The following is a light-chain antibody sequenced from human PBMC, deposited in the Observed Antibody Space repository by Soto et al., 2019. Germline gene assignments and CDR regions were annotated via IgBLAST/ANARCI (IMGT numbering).Light chain of an antibody. Sequence: IQLTQSPSSLSASVGDRVTITCRASQGISSYLAWYQQKPGKAPKLLISAASTLQSGVPSTFSGSGSGTEFSLTISSLQPDDFATYYCQQYGNLWTFGQGTKVEIK. CDR1: QGISSY. CDR3: QQYGNLWT. V-gene: IGKV1-9*01. CDR2: AAS. J-gene: IGKJ1*01.